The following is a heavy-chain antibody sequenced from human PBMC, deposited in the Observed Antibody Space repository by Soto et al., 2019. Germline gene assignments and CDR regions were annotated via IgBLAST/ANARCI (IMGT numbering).Heavy chain of an antibody. CDR1: GVTFSSYA. CDR3: AKRRGAGGHFDY. Sequence: GGSLRLSCTASGVTFSSYAMGWVRQGPGKGLEWVAVVSIGGSTHYADPVRGRFTISRDNSKNTLSLQMNSLTAEDTAVYFCAKRRGAGGHFDYWGQGDLVTVS. J-gene: IGHJ4*02. V-gene: IGHV3-23*01. CDR2: VSIGGST. D-gene: IGHD2-15*01.